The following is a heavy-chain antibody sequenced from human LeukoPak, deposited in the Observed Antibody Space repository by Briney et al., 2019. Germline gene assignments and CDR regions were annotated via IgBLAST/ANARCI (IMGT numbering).Heavy chain of an antibody. D-gene: IGHD3-3*01. V-gene: IGHV3-48*01. CDR1: GFTFGSYD. Sequence: PGRSLRLSCAASGFTFGSYDIKWGRPAPGEGLEWVSHISSSITTIHYADSLKGRFTISRDNAKNSLYLQMTSLRGEDTAVYYCARAKAPSITIIKGLWFDPWGQGTLVTVSS. J-gene: IGHJ5*02. CDR3: ARAKAPSITIIKGLWFDP. CDR2: ISSSITTI.